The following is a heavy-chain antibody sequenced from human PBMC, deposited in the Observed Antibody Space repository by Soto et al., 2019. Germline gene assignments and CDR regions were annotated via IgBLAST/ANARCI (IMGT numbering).Heavy chain of an antibody. J-gene: IGHJ4*02. CDR1: GGSISRDDYS. D-gene: IGHD3-22*01. CDR2: ISDSGNT. CDR3: ARGSTDYFDSTGYHGYYDY. V-gene: IGHV4-30-2*01. Sequence: QLQLQESGSRLVKPSQTLTLTCAVSGGSISRDDYSWSWIRQPPGKGLEWLGYISDSGNTYYNPSLKSRAPISADRPKNQFSLQLTSVTAADTAVYFCARGSTDYFDSTGYHGYYDYWGQGTLVTVSS.